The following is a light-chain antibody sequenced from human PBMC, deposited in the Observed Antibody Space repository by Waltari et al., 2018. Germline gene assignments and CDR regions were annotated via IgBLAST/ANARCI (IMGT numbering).Light chain of an antibody. CDR1: SSDVGAYNS. CDR3: CSYAGSYTFV. V-gene: IGLV2-11*01. J-gene: IGLJ2*01. Sequence: QSALTQPRSVSGSPGQSVTISCTGTSSDVGAYNSVSWYHQHPGKAPKLMIYDVSKRPSGVPDRFSGSKSGNTASLAISGLQAEDEAEYYCCSYAGSYTFVFGGGTKLTVL. CDR2: DVS.